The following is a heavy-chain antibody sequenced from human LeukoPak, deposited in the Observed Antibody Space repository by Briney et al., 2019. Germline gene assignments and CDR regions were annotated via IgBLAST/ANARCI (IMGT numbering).Heavy chain of an antibody. V-gene: IGHV5-51*01. CDR3: ARQSSGWQYYYYYYYMDV. D-gene: IGHD6-19*01. J-gene: IGHJ6*03. CDR2: IYPGDSDT. CDR1: GYPFTSYW. Sequence: GESLKISCKASGYPFTSYWIGWLRQMPGKGLEWMGIIYPGDSDTRYSPSFQGQVTISADKSISTAYLQWSSLKASDTAMYYCARQSSGWQYYYYYYYMDVWGKGTTVTVSS.